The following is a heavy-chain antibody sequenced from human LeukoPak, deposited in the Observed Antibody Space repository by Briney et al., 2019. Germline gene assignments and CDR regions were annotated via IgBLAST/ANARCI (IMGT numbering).Heavy chain of an antibody. J-gene: IGHJ6*02. CDR3: ARESRVPGVSFRESHYYYYFGMDV. CDR2: IYANGDT. CDR1: GGSLNNFH. V-gene: IGHV4-4*07. D-gene: IGHD3-10*01. Sequence: PSETLSLTCTVSGGSLNNFHWTWIRQPAGTGLEWIGRIYANGDTNYNPSLKSRLTLSIDTSKNQFSLKLSSVTAADTALYFCARESRVPGVSFRESHYYYYFGMDVWGRGTTVTVSS.